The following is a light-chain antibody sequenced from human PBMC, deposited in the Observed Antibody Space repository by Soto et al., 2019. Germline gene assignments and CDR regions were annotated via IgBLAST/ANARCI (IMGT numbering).Light chain of an antibody. CDR2: AAS. Sequence: EIQITLSPSTLSSSVGDGVAITCRASQSISSWLAWYQQTPGKAPKLLIYAASNLEAGVPSRFRGSGSGTDFTFTISRLQPEDIATYYCQQYENLPTFGQGTRLEIK. V-gene: IGKV1-33*01. CDR3: QQYENLPT. CDR1: QSISSW. J-gene: IGKJ5*01.